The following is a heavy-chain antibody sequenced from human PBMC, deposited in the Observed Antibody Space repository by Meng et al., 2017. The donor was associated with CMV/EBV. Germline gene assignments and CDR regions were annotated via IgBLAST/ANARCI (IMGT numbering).Heavy chain of an antibody. CDR3: ARTASYSSSWPNWFDP. Sequence: GESLKISCKGSGYSFTSYWIGWVRQMPGKGLEWMGIIYPGDSDTRYSPSFQGQVTISADKSISTAYLQWSSLKVSDTAMYYCARTASYSSSWPNWFDPWGQGTLVTVSS. J-gene: IGHJ5*02. CDR1: GYSFTSYW. CDR2: IYPGDSDT. D-gene: IGHD6-13*01. V-gene: IGHV5-51*01.